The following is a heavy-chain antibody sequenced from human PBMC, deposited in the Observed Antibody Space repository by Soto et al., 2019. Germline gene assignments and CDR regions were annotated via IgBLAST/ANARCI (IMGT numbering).Heavy chain of an antibody. CDR3: ASTRANYYDSSGYYYVYGPFDY. CDR1: GGSISSGGYS. CDR2: IYHSGST. V-gene: IGHV4-30-2*01. D-gene: IGHD3-22*01. J-gene: IGHJ4*02. Sequence: TLSLTCAVSGGSISSGGYSWSWIRQPPGKGLEWIGYIYHSGSTYYNPSLKSRVTISVDRSKNQFSLKLSSVTAADTAVYYCASTRANYYDSSGYYYVYGPFDYWGQGTLVTVSS.